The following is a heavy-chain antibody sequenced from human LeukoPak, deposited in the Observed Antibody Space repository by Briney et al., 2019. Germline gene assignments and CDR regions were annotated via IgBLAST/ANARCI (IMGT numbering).Heavy chain of an antibody. V-gene: IGHV4-59*01. D-gene: IGHD3-10*01. CDR2: IYYSGST. J-gene: IGHJ4*02. CDR1: GGSISSYY. Sequence: SETLSLTCTVSGGSISSYYWSWIRQPPGKGLEWVGYIYYSGSTNYNPSLKSRVTISVDTSKNQFSLKLSSVTAADTAVYYCARGVIGEFDYWGQGTLVTVSS. CDR3: ARGVIGEFDY.